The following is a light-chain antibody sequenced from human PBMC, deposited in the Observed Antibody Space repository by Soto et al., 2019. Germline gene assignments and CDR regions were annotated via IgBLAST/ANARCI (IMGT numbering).Light chain of an antibody. CDR1: QSISSY. J-gene: IGKJ5*01. Sequence: DIEMTQPPSSLSASVGDRVTLTCRASQSISSYLNWFQQKSGRAPELLIDAASSLQSEVPSTFSGRGSVTDCTRTSCSLGPAESAGYGCQQRSNWPMPVGRGTRLEIK. CDR3: QQRSNWPMP. CDR2: AAS. V-gene: IGKV1-39*01.